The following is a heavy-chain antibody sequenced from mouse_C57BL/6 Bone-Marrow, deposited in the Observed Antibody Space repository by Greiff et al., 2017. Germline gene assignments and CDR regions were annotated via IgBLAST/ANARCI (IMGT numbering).Heavy chain of an antibody. J-gene: IGHJ3*01. V-gene: IGHV5-9-1*02. CDR2: ISSGGDYI. CDR1: GFTFSSYA. Sequence: EVQGVESGEGLVKPGGSLKLSCAASGFTFSSYAMSWVRQTPEKRLEWVAYISSGGDYIYYADTVKGRFTISRDNARNTLYLQMSSLKSEDTAMYYCTRERDSYAWFAYWGQGTLVTVSA. CDR3: TRERDSYAWFAY. D-gene: IGHD6-5*01.